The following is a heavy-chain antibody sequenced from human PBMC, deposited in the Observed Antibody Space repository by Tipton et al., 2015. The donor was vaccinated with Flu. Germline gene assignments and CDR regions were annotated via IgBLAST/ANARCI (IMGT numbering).Heavy chain of an antibody. V-gene: IGHV3-11*01. CDR2: ISNSANTI. Sequence: LSLTCAASGFTFSDYYMSWIRQAPGKGLEWVSYISNSANTIYYADSVKGRFTISRDYAKNSLYLQMNSLRAEDTAVYYCARVGFPFYYYGMDVWGQGTPVTVSS. CDR3: ARVGFPFYYYGMDV. J-gene: IGHJ6*02. D-gene: IGHD3-10*01. CDR1: GFTFSDYY.